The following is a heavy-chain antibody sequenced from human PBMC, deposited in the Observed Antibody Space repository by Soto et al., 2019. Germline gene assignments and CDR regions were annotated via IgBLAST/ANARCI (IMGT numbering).Heavy chain of an antibody. CDR2: IWYDGSQE. CDR1: GFSFSSFG. V-gene: IGHV3-33*01. Sequence: VQLVESGGGVVQPGRSLRLSCVASGFSFSSFGMHWVRQAPGKGLEWVAVIWYDGSQEYYADSVKGRFTIFRDNSKDTLYLQMNSLRAEDTAVYYCARDAGMDSWGQGTLVTVSS. J-gene: IGHJ4*02. CDR3: ARDAGMDS. D-gene: IGHD2-2*03.